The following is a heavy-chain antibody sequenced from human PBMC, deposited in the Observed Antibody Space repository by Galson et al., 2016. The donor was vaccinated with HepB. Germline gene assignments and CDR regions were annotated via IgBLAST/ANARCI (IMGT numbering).Heavy chain of an antibody. CDR1: GGSISSYK. V-gene: IGHV4-59*01. CDR2: IYDSGNT. CDR3: AREWSAFDY. Sequence: ETLSLTCTVSGGSISSYKWSWIRQPPGKGLEWIGLIYDSGNTNYNPSLKSRVTISVDTSKNQFSLRLSSVTAADTAVYYCAREWSAFDYWGQGTLVTVSS. D-gene: IGHD2-15*01. J-gene: IGHJ4*02.